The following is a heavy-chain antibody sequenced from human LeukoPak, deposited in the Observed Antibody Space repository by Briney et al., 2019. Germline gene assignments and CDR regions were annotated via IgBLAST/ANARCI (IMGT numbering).Heavy chain of an antibody. CDR1: GFTFSSYS. Sequence: PGGSLRLSCAASGFTFSSYSMNWVRQAPGKWLEWVSYISSSSRTTYYADSVKGRFTISRDNSKNTLYLQMNNLRAEDTAVYYCARVRVFAKLSVVRPREVNCFDPWGQGTLVTVSS. CDR2: ISSSSRTT. D-gene: IGHD2-21*01. V-gene: IGHV3-48*01. CDR3: ARVRVFAKLSVVRPREVNCFDP. J-gene: IGHJ5*02.